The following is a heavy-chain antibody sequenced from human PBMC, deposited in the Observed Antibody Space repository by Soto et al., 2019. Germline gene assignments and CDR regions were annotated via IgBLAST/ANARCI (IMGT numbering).Heavy chain of an antibody. CDR1: GFTFSGYA. D-gene: IGHD2-15*01. CDR3: AKYCGGDGCYSGFGY. J-gene: IGHJ4*02. Sequence: WGSLRLSCAASGFTFSGYALTWVRQAPGKGLEWVSTVNGTADGTYYADSVKGRFTISTDSSKNTLYLQMNSLRAEDTAVYYCAKYCGGDGCYSGFGYWGQGTLVTVSS. V-gene: IGHV3-23*01. CDR2: VNGTADGT.